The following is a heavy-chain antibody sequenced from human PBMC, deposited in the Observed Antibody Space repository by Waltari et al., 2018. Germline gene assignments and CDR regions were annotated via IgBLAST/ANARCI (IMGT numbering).Heavy chain of an antibody. CDR1: GYTFTSYD. D-gene: IGHD3-10*01. V-gene: IGHV1-8*02. Sequence: QVQLVQSGAAVKKPGASVKVSCKASGYTFTSYDINWVRQATGQGLEWMGWMNPNSGNTGYAQKFQGRVTMTRNTSISTAYMELSSLRSEDTAVYYCARVLLWFGELSDYYYGMDVWGQGTTVTVSS. CDR2: MNPNSGNT. CDR3: ARVLLWFGELSDYYYGMDV. J-gene: IGHJ6*02.